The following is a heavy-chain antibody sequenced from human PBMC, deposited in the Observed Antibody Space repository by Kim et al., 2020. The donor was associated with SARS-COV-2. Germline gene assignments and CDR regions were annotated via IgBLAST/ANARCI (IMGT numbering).Heavy chain of an antibody. CDR2: INHSGST. J-gene: IGHJ5*02. D-gene: IGHD3-10*01. Sequence: SETLSLTCAVYGGSFSGYYWSWIRQPPGKGLEWIGEINHSGSTNYNPSLKSRVTISVDTSKNQFSLKLSSVTAADTAVYYCARDHLQSVTMVRGVIGWFDPWGQGTLVTVSS. CDR1: GGSFSGYY. CDR3: ARDHLQSVTMVRGVIGWFDP. V-gene: IGHV4-34*01.